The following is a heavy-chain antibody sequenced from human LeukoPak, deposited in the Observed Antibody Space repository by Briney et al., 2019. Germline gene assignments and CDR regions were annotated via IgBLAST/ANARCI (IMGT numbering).Heavy chain of an antibody. CDR1: GYSISSGFY. Sequence: SETLSLTCTVSGYSISSGFYWGWIRQPPGKGLDCIGSIYHSGSTYYNPSLKSRVTISVDTSKNQFSLNLSSVTAADTAMYYCARAVGTSRNFFDYWGQGTLVTVSS. J-gene: IGHJ4*02. CDR2: IYHSGST. CDR3: ARAVGTSRNFFDY. V-gene: IGHV4-38-2*02. D-gene: IGHD4-23*01.